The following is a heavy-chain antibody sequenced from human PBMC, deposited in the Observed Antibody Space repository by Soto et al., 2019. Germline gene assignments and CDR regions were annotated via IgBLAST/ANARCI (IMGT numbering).Heavy chain of an antibody. Sequence: SETLSLTCTVSGGSISSGGNYWIWIRHHQGKGWEWIAYIYYSGSTYYNPSLKRRVTISVDTSKNQFSLKLSSVTAAATAVYYCGRDLRVVYGMDVWGQGTTVTVSS. J-gene: IGHJ6*02. CDR2: IYYSGST. CDR1: GGSISSGGNY. V-gene: IGHV4-31*03. CDR3: GRDLRVVYGMDV.